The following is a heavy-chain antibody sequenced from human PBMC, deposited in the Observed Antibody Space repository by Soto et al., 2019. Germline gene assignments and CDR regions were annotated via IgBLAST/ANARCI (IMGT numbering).Heavy chain of an antibody. CDR2: ISSSSSTI. CDR1: GFTFSSYS. D-gene: IGHD3-22*01. V-gene: IGHV3-48*02. Sequence: PGGSLRLSCAASGFTFSSYSMNWVRQAPGKGLEWVSYISSSSSTIYYADSVKGRFTISRDNAKNSLYLQMNSLRDEDTAVYYCARVRLDYYDSSGYYPNAFDIWGQGTMVTVSS. CDR3: ARVRLDYYDSSGYYPNAFDI. J-gene: IGHJ3*02.